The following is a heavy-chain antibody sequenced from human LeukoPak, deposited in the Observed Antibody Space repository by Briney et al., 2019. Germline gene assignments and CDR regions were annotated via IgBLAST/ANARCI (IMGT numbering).Heavy chain of an antibody. CDR1: GGTFSSYT. V-gene: IGHV1-69*02. J-gene: IGHJ4*02. D-gene: IGHD6-13*01. Sequence: GSSVKVSCKASGGTFSSYTISWVRQAPGQGLEWMGRIIPILGIANYAQKFQGRVTITADKSTSTAYMELSSLRSEDTAVYYCAARTMSSWDYWGQGTLVTVSA. CDR2: IIPILGIA. CDR3: AARTMSSWDY.